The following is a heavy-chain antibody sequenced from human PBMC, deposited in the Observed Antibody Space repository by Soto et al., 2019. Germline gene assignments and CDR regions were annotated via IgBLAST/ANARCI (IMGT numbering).Heavy chain of an antibody. D-gene: IGHD5-12*01. CDR1: GASISSGDYF. V-gene: IGHV4-30-4*01. CDR3: AREKGYISGPKNFDY. CDR2: IYDSGSS. J-gene: IGHJ4*02. Sequence: PSETLSLTCTVSGASISSGDYFWSWNRQSPGKGLQWIGYIYDSGSSYYNPSLKSRVTMSVDTSKNQFSLKRSSVTAADTAVYYCAREKGYISGPKNFDYWGQGTLVTVSS.